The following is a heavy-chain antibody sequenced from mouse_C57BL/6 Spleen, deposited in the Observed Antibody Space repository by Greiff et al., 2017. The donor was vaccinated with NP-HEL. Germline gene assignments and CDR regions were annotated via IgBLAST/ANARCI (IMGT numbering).Heavy chain of an antibody. CDR1: GFTFSDYG. Sequence: EVQGVESGGGLVKPGGSLKLSCAASGFTFSDYGMHWVRQAPEKGLEWVAYISSGSSTIYYADTVKGRFTISRDNAKNTLFLQMTSLRSEDTAMYYCARPGDYDEDWYFDVWGTGTTVTVSS. J-gene: IGHJ1*03. CDR2: ISSGSSTI. D-gene: IGHD2-4*01. CDR3: ARPGDYDEDWYFDV. V-gene: IGHV5-17*01.